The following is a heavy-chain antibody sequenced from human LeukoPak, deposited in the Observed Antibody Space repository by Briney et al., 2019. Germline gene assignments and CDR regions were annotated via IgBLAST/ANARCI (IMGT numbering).Heavy chain of an antibody. V-gene: IGHV3-74*01. CDR3: ARDLNWLLFDY. CDR1: GFTLSSYW. Sequence: GGSLRLSCAASGFTLSSYWMHWVRQAPGKGLVWVSRIKSDGRTNYADSVKGRFTISRDNTRNILYLEMNSLRVEDTAVYYCARDLNWLLFDYWGQGALVTVSS. CDR2: IKSDGRT. D-gene: IGHD3/OR15-3a*01. J-gene: IGHJ4*02.